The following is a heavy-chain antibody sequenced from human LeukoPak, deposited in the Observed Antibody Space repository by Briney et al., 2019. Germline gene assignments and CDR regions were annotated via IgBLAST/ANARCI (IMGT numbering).Heavy chain of an antibody. CDR2: ISSSSSTM. CDR1: GFTFSSYS. CDR3: AREAVYYYYMDV. Sequence: GGSLRLSCAASGFTFSSYSMNWVRQAPGKGLEWVSYISSSSSTMYYADSVKGRFTISRDNAKNSLYLQMNSLRAEDTAVYYCAREAVYYYYMDVWGKGTTVTVSS. J-gene: IGHJ6*03. V-gene: IGHV3-48*01.